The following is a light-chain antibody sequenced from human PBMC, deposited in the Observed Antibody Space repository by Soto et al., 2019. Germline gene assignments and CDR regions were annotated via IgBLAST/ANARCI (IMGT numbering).Light chain of an antibody. V-gene: IGLV2-14*01. CDR1: SSDVGGYNY. CDR2: DVS. CDR3: SSYTSSSTLDV. J-gene: IGLJ1*01. Sequence: QSALTQPASASGSPGQSITISCTGTSSDVGGYNYVSWYQQHPGKAPKLMIYDVSNRPSGVSNRFSGSKSGNTASLTISGLQAEDDADYYCSSYTSSSTLDVFGTGTKLTVL.